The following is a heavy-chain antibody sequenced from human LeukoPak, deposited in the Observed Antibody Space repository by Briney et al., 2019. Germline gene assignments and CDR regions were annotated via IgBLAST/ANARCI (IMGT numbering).Heavy chain of an antibody. Sequence: GGSLRLSCAASGLTFSSYAMSWVRQAPGKGLDLVSAISGSGGSTYYADSVKGRFTISRDNSKNTLYLQMNSLRAEDTAVYYCAKDYYYGSGSYTGFDYWGQGTLVTVSS. CDR3: AKDYYYGSGSYTGFDY. CDR1: GLTFSSYA. CDR2: ISGSGGST. D-gene: IGHD3-10*01. J-gene: IGHJ4*02. V-gene: IGHV3-23*01.